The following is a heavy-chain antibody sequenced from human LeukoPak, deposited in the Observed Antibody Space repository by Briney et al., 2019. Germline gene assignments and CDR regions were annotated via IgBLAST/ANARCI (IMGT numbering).Heavy chain of an antibody. CDR1: GGSFSGYY. Sequence: SETLSLTCAVYGGSFSGYYWSWIRQPPGKGLEWIGEINHSGSTNYNPSLKSRVTISVDTSKDQFSLKLSSVTAADTAVYYCAREGYDILTGYRNYFDYWGQGTLVTVSS. D-gene: IGHD3-9*01. CDR2: INHSGST. CDR3: AREGYDILTGYRNYFDY. J-gene: IGHJ4*02. V-gene: IGHV4-34*01.